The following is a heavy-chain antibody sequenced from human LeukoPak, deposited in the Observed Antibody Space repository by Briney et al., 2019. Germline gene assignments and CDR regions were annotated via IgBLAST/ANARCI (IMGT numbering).Heavy chain of an antibody. CDR2: INPNSGGT. V-gene: IGHV1-2*02. CDR1: GYTFTDYF. CDR3: AREYSSSWYSHYYYMDV. J-gene: IGHJ6*03. D-gene: IGHD6-13*01. Sequence: ASGKVSCKASGYTFTDYFLHWVRQAPGQGLEWMGWINPNSGGTNYAQKFQGRVTMTRDTSISTAYMELSRLRSDDTAVYYCAREYSSSWYSHYYYMDVWGKGTTVTVSS.